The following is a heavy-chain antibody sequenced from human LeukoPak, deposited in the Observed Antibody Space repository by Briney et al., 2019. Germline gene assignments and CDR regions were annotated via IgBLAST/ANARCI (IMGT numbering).Heavy chain of an antibody. D-gene: IGHD2-2*01. J-gene: IGHJ5*02. Sequence: SETLSLTCTVSGGSISSYYWNWIRQPPGKGLEWIGYIYYSGSTHYNPSLKSRVIISVDTSKNQFSLKLSSVTAADTAVYYCARSVGCSSTSCPYNWFDPWGQGTLVTVSS. CDR2: IYYSGST. CDR3: ARSVGCSSTSCPYNWFDP. V-gene: IGHV4-59*01. CDR1: GGSISSYY.